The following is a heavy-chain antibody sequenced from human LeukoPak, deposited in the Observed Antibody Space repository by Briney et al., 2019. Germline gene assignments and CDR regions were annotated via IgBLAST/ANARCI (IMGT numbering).Heavy chain of an antibody. V-gene: IGHV3-21*01. D-gene: IGHD2-15*01. CDR2: MSNSGSYI. CDR3: ARDRDNGMDV. J-gene: IGHJ6*04. CDR1: GFIFSSYW. Sequence: GGSLRLSCAASGFIFSSYWMSWVRQAPGKGLEWVSSMSNSGSYIYYAESVQGRFTISRDNAKNSLFLQMNSLRDEDTAVYYCARDRDNGMDVWGKGTTVTVSS.